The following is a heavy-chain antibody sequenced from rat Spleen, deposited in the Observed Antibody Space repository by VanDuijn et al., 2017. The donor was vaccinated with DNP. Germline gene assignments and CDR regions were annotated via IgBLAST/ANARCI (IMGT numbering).Heavy chain of an antibody. Sequence: EVKLVESGGGLVQPGRSLKLSCAASGFTFSSFPMAWVRQAATKGLEWVAYMRYEGGSTYYGDSVKGRFTISRDNARSTLYLQMNSLRSEDMATYYCATHLEGPWGQGTSVTVS. V-gene: IGHV5-22*01. CDR1: GFTFSSFP. CDR3: ATHLEGP. J-gene: IGHJ4*01. D-gene: IGHD1-11*01. CDR2: MRYEGGST.